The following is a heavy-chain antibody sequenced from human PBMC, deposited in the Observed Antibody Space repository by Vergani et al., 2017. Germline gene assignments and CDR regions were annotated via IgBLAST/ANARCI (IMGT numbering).Heavy chain of an antibody. Sequence: QVQLVESGGGVVQPGRSLRLSCAASGFTFSSYGMHWVRQAPGKGLEWVAVIWYDGSNKYYVDSVKGRFTISRDNAKNSLYLQMNSLRAEDTAVYYCAKDRSGWYSFFDYWGQGTLVTVSS. J-gene: IGHJ4*02. CDR2: IWYDGSNK. D-gene: IGHD6-19*01. CDR1: GFTFSSYG. CDR3: AKDRSGWYSFFDY. V-gene: IGHV3-33*03.